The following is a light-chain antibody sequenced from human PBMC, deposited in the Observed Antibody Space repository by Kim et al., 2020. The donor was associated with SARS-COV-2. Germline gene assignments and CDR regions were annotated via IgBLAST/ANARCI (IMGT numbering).Light chain of an antibody. V-gene: IGKV1-5*03. CDR3: QQYSSYPYT. J-gene: IGKJ2*01. CDR1: HSISSW. CDR2: KAS. Sequence: SASVGDRVTITCRASHSISSWLAWYQQKAGKAAKVLIYKASTLESGVPSRFSGSGAGTEFTLTITSLQPDDFATYYCQQYSSYPYTFGQGTKLEI.